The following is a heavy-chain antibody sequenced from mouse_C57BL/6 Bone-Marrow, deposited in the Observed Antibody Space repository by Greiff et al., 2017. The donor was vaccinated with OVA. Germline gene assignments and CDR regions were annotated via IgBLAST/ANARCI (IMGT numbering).Heavy chain of an antibody. CDR1: GFSLTSYG. J-gene: IGHJ4*01. CDR3: ARVYGSSPYAMDY. V-gene: IGHV2-2*01. D-gene: IGHD1-1*01. CDR2: IWSGGST. Sequence: QVQLQQSGPGLVQPSQSLSITCTVSGFSLTSYGVHWVRQSPGKGLEWLGVIWSGGSTDYNAAFISRLSISKDNSKSQVFFKMNSLQADDTAIYYCARVYGSSPYAMDYWGQGTSVTVSS.